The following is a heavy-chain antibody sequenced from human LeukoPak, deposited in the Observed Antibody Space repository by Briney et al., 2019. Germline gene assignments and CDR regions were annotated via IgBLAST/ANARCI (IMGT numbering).Heavy chain of an antibody. CDR1: GFTVSNNY. D-gene: IGHD6-13*01. CDR2: IYSGGSI. Sequence: GGSLRLSCAASGFTVSNNYMSWVRQAPGKGLEWVSVIYSGGSIYYTNSVKGRFTISRDNSKNTLYLQMNSLRAEDTAVYYCARLPIGLAAAAAVTHCWGQGTLVTVSS. J-gene: IGHJ4*02. CDR3: ARLPIGLAAAAAVTHC. V-gene: IGHV3-53*01.